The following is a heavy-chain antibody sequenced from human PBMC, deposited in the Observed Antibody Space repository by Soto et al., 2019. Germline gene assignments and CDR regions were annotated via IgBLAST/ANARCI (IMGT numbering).Heavy chain of an antibody. CDR3: SRSPDY. CDR1: GGSISSGGYD. Sequence: QVQLQESGPGLVKPSQTLSLTCTVSGGSISSGGYDWSWIRQHPGKGLEWIGYIYYSGSPYYNPTRKSRVTISVDTSKNQFSLKLSSVTAADTAVYYCSRSPDYWGQGTLGTVAS. CDR2: IYYSGSP. V-gene: IGHV4-31*03. J-gene: IGHJ4*02.